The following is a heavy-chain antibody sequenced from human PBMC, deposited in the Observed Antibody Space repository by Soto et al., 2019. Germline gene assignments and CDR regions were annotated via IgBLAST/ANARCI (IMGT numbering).Heavy chain of an antibody. CDR2: IIPIFGTA. CDR1: GGTFSSYA. J-gene: IGHJ3*02. V-gene: IGHV1-69*06. D-gene: IGHD1-26*01. Sequence: SVKVSCKASGGTFSSYAISWVRQAPGQGLEWMGGIIPIFGTANYAQKFQGRVTITADKSTSTAYMELSSLRSEDTAVYYCASRRSYLAAFDIWGQGTMVTVS. CDR3: ASRRSYLAAFDI.